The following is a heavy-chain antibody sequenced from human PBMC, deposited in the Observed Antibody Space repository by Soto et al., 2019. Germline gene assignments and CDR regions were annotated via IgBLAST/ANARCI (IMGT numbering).Heavy chain of an antibody. CDR2: IYYSGST. V-gene: IGHV4-59*06. J-gene: IGHJ4*02. CDR3: ARAYFGAKVFDY. Sequence: SETLSLTCTVSGCSISSYYWSWIRQHPGKGLEWIGYIYYSGSTYYNPSLKSRVTISVDTSKNQFSLKLSSVTAADTAVYYCARAYFGAKVFDYWGQGTLVTVSS. CDR1: GCSISSYY. D-gene: IGHD3-10*01.